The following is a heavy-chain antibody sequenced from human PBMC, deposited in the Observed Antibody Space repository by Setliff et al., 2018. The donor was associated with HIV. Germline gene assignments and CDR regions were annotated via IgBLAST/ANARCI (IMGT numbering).Heavy chain of an antibody. Sequence: ASVKVSCKASGYTFTKYAMSWVRQAPGQGLEWVGWINTNTGSPTYAQGLTGRFFFSLDTSVNTAYLQVSSLETEDTAVYYCAARGEQLYYYGMDVWGQGTTVTVSS. CDR1: GYTFTKYA. J-gene: IGHJ6*02. CDR3: AARGEQLYYYGMDV. V-gene: IGHV7-4-1*02. CDR2: INTNTGSP. D-gene: IGHD1-26*01.